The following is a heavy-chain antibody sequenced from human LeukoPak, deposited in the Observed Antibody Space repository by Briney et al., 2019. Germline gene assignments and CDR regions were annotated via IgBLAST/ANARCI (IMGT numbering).Heavy chain of an antibody. CDR3: ARRETYYYGSRSYSAQYYFDY. J-gene: IGHJ4*02. V-gene: IGHV3-11*04. D-gene: IGHD3-10*01. CDR2: ISSSGSTI. CDR1: GFTFSDYY. Sequence: GGSLRLSCAASGFTFSDYYMSWIRQAPGKGLEWVSYISSSGSTIYYADSVKGRFTISRDNAKNSLYLQVDSLRAEDTAVYYCARRETYYYGSRSYSAQYYFDYWGQGTLVTVSS.